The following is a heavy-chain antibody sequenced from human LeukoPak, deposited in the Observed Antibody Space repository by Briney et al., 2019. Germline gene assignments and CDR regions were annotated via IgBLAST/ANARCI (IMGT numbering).Heavy chain of an antibody. CDR2: ISDIGGS. V-gene: IGHV4-59*08. D-gene: IGHD1-26*01. J-gene: IGHJ4*02. CDR1: GGSISSYY. Sequence: PWETLTLTCTVSGGSISSYYWSWIRQPPGKGLEWVSYISDIGGSNYNPPLKSRVTISFDKSKNHFSLKHITVHAADKAVYYCAGHHPRNTIDFWGQGTLLTVSS. CDR3: AGHHPRNTIDF.